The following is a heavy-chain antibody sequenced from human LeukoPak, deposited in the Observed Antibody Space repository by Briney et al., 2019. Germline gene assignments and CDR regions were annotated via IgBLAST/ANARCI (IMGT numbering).Heavy chain of an antibody. CDR1: GGSISSYY. CDR2: IYYSGST. V-gene: IGHV4-59*01. J-gene: IGHJ5*02. CDR3: ARDLRGYSGYGTLDNWFDP. D-gene: IGHD5-12*01. Sequence: SETLSLTCTVSGGSISSYYWSWIRQPPGKGLEWFWYIYYSGSTNYNPSLKSRVTISVDTSKNQFSLKLSSVTAADTAVYYCARDLRGYSGYGTLDNWFDPWGQGTLVTVSS.